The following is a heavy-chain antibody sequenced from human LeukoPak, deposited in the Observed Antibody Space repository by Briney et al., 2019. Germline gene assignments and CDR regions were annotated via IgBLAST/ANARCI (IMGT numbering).Heavy chain of an antibody. V-gene: IGHV3-30-3*01. CDR3: ARGRYFDWLFDVYYFDY. CDR2: ISYDGSNK. D-gene: IGHD3-9*01. J-gene: IGHJ4*02. CDR1: GFTFSSYA. Sequence: GRSLRLSCAASGFTFSSYAMHWVRQAPGKGLEWVAVISYDGSNKYYADSVKGRFTISRDNSKNTLYLQMNSLRAEDTAVYYCARGRYFDWLFDVYYFDYWGQGTLVTVSS.